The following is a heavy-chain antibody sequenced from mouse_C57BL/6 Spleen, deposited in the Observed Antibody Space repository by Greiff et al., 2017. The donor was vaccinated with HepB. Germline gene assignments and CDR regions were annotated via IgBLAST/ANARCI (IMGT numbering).Heavy chain of an antibody. CDR1: GYTFTGYW. V-gene: IGHV1-9*01. D-gene: IGHD1-1*01. J-gene: IGHJ1*03. Sequence: VQLQESGAELMKPGASVKLSCKAPGYTFTGYWIEWVKQRPGHGLEWIGEILPGSGSTNYNEKFKGKATFTADTSSNTAYMQLSSLTTEDSAIYYCASLIITTVVATERYFDVWGTGTTVTVSS. CDR3: ASLIITTVVATERYFDV. CDR2: ILPGSGST.